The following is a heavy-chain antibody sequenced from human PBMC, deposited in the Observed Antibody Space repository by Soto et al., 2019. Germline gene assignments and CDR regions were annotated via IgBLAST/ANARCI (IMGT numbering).Heavy chain of an antibody. CDR3: ARKPYSHYYGMDV. CDR1: GYTFSGYG. J-gene: IGHJ6*02. D-gene: IGHD2-21*01. V-gene: IGHV1-18*01. CDR2: IIPYNDNT. Sequence: ASVKVSCKASGYTFSGYGINWVRLAPGQGLEWMGWIIPYNDNTKYAENFQGRVTLTTDTSTNTVYMELRSLTPDDTGVYFCARKPYSHYYGMDVWGQGTSVTVSS.